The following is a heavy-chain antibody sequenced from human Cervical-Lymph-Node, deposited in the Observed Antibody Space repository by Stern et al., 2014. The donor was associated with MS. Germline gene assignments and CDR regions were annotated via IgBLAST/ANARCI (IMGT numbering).Heavy chain of an antibody. CDR2: IYTDDST. J-gene: IGHJ3*02. CDR1: WFTVSNNY. CDR3: ARAIFGVNTAAMAPDAFDT. D-gene: IGHD3-3*01. V-gene: IGHV3-53*01. Sequence: EVQLVESGGGLIQPGGSLRLSCAAPWFTVSNNYMSWVRQAPGKGLEWVSLIYTDDSTYYAGSVKGRFPISRDSSKNKLFLQMNSLRAEDTAVYYCARAIFGVNTAAMAPDAFDTWGQGTMVTVSS.